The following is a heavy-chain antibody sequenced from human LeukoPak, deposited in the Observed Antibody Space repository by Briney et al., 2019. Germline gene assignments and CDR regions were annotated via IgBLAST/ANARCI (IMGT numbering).Heavy chain of an antibody. CDR2: IYSGGST. J-gene: IGHJ4*02. D-gene: IGHD5-12*01. CDR1: GFTVSSNY. CDR3: ARETGRGPADY. V-gene: IGHV3-53*01. Sequence: PGGSLRLSCAASGFTVSSNYMSWVRQAPGKGREWVSVIYSGGSTYYSDSVKGRFTISRDNSKNTLYLQMNSLTAEDTAVYYCARETGRGPADYWSQGTLVTVSS.